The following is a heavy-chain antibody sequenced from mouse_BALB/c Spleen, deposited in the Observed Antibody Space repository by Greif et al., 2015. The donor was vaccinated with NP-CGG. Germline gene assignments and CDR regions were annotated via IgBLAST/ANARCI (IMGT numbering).Heavy chain of an antibody. Sequence: EVKLVESGGGLVKPGGSLKLSCAASGFTFSDYYMYWVRQTPEKRLEWVATISDGGSYTYYPDSVKGRFTISRDNAKNNLYLQMSSLKSEDTAMYYCATTANYFDYWGQGTTLTVSS. J-gene: IGHJ2*01. V-gene: IGHV5-4*02. CDR2: ISDGGSYT. D-gene: IGHD1-2*01. CDR1: GFTFSDYY. CDR3: ATTANYFDY.